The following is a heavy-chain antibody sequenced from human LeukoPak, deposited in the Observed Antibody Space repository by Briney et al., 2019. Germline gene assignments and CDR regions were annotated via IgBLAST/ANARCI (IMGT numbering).Heavy chain of an antibody. V-gene: IGHV4-59*12. CDR1: GGSISSYY. J-gene: IGHJ3*02. CDR3: ARPRYGGKPYDAFDI. CDR2: IYYSGST. Sequence: KPSETLSLTCTVSGGSISSYYWSWIRQPPGKGLEWIGYIYYSGSTNYNPSLKSRVTISVDTSKNQFSLKLSSVTAADTAVYYCARPRYGGKPYDAFDIWGQGTMVTVSS. D-gene: IGHD4-23*01.